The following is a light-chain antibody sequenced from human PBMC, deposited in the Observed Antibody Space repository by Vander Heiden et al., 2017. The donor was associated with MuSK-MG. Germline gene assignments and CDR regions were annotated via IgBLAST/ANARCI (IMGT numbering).Light chain of an antibody. CDR2: AAS. CDR1: QGISSY. Sequence: DIQLTQSPSFLSASVGDRVTITCRASQGISSYLAWYQQKPGKAPKLLIYAASTLQSGVPSRLSGSGSGTEFTLTISSRQPEDFATYYGQQINSYTTLGGGTKVXIK. CDR3: QQINSYTT. J-gene: IGKJ4*01. V-gene: IGKV1-9*01.